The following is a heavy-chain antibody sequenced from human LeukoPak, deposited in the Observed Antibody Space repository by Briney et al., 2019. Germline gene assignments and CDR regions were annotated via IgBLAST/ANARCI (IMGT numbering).Heavy chain of an antibody. CDR2: IKYDGSEK. J-gene: IGHJ1*01. Sequence: GGSLRLSCAASGFTFSVSWMSWVRQAPGKGLEWVANIKYDGSEKYYVDSVKGRFTISRDNAKNSLYLQMNSLRAEDTAVYYCARGGTTSEHWGQGTLVTVSS. CDR3: ARGGTTSEH. D-gene: IGHD1-1*01. CDR1: GFTFSVSW. V-gene: IGHV3-7*01.